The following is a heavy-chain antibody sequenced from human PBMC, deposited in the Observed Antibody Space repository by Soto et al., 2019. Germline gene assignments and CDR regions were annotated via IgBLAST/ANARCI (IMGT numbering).Heavy chain of an antibody. J-gene: IGHJ6*02. CDR3: SKDIHGEPNTIFGVAYWVYYYYGMDV. CDR1: GFTFDDYA. Sequence: EVQLVESGGGLVQPGRSLRLSCAASGFTFDDYAMHWVRQAPGKGLEWVSGISWNSGSIGYADSVKGRFTISRDNAKNSLYLQMNILRAEDTALYSCSKDIHGEPNTIFGVAYWVYYYYGMDVWGQGTTVTVSS. D-gene: IGHD3-3*01. CDR2: ISWNSGSI. V-gene: IGHV3-9*01.